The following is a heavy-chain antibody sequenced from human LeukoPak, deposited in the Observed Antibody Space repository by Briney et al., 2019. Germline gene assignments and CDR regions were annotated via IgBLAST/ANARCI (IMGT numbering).Heavy chain of an antibody. V-gene: IGHV1-46*01. CDR1: GYTLTSYY. J-gene: IGHJ4*02. CDR3: ALPRGGYSSSPFDY. CDR2: ISPSGSST. Sequence: ASVKVSCKASGYTLTSYYMHWVRQAPGQGFEWMGIISPSGSSTSYAQKFQGRVTMTRDTSRGTVYMELNSLRSEDTAVYYCALPRGGYSSSPFDYWGQGGLVTVSS. D-gene: IGHD6-6*01.